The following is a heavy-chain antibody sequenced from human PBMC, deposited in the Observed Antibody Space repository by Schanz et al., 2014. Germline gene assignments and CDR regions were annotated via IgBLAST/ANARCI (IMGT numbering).Heavy chain of an antibody. Sequence: EVQLVESGGGLVQPGGYLRLTCAASGFTFSIHYMSWVRQAPGKGLEWVSRMNSDWSTTIYAHPVWGPFTISRDTAKNTVFLQMNNLRAEDTAVYYCARGASRDYFAMDVWGQGTTVTVSS. CDR1: GFTFSIHY. V-gene: IGHV3-74*02. CDR2: MNSDWSTT. J-gene: IGHJ6*02. CDR3: ARGASRDYFAMDV.